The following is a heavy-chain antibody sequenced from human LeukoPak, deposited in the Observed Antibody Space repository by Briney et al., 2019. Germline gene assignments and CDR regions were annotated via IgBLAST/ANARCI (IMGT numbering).Heavy chain of an antibody. CDR3: ARDPIPSSSNWFDP. V-gene: IGHV1-18*01. CDR2: ISAYNGNT. J-gene: IGHJ5*02. CDR1: GYTFTSYG. Sequence: ASVKVSCKASGYTFTSYGISWVRQAPGQGLEWMGWISAYNGNTNYAQKLQGRVTMTTDTSTSTAYMELRSLRSDDTAVYYCARDPIPSSSNWFDPWGQGTLVTVSS. D-gene: IGHD6-13*01.